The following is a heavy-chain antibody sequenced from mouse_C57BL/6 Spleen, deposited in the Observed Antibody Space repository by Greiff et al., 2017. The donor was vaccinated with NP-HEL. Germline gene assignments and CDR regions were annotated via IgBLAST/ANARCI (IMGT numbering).Heavy chain of an antibody. Sequence: VQLQQPGAELVKPGASVKLSCKASGYTFTSYWMHWVKQRPGQGLEWIGMIHPNSGSTNYNEKFKSKATLTVDKSSSTAYMQLSSLTSEDSAVYYCARSYSKDAMDYWGQGTSVTVSS. CDR3: ARSYSKDAMDY. V-gene: IGHV1-64*01. CDR2: IHPNSGST. D-gene: IGHD2-5*01. J-gene: IGHJ4*01. CDR1: GYTFTSYW.